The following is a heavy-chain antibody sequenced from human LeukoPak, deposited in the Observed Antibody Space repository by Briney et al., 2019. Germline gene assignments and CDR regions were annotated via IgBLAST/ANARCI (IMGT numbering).Heavy chain of an antibody. V-gene: IGHV4-4*07. CDR3: ARRGDYMDV. CDR2: IFARGST. CDR1: AGSISSYY. Sequence: SETLSLTCTVSAGSISSYYWSWIRQPAGKGLEWIGRIFARGSTNYNPSLKSRVTMSVDASKNQFSLKLSSVTAADTAVYYCARRGDYMDVWGKGTTVTVSS. J-gene: IGHJ6*03.